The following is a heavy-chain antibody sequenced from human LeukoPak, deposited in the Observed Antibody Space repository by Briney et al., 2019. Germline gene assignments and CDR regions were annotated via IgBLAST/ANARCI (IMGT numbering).Heavy chain of an antibody. D-gene: IGHD1-26*01. Sequence: GGSLRLSCAASGFTFSSYAMSWVRRAPGKGLEWVSAISASGNNTYYTDSVKGRFTISRDNSKSTLYLQMNSLRAEDTAVYYCVKDHWGSYYSLFYYWGQGTLVTVSS. CDR1: GFTFSSYA. J-gene: IGHJ4*02. CDR2: ISASGNNT. CDR3: VKDHWGSYYSLFYY. V-gene: IGHV3-23*01.